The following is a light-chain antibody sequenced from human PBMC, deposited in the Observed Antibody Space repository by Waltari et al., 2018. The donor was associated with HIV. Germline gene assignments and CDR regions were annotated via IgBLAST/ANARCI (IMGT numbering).Light chain of an antibody. V-gene: IGLV2-14*03. J-gene: IGLJ2*01. Sequence: QSALTQPASVSGSPGQSITISCTGTSSDVGAYNSVPWYQNHPGKAPKRVIFAVSERPTGISNRFSGSKSGNTASLTISVLQAEDEADFYCTSYINNGALVFGGGTKLTVL. CDR3: TSYINNGALV. CDR2: AVS. CDR1: SSDVGAYNS.